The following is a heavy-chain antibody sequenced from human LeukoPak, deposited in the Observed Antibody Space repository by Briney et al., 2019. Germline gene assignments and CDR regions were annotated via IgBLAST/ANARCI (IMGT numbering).Heavy chain of an antibody. CDR1: GSSMSSYY. D-gene: IGHD1-26*01. Sequence: SETLSLTCTVSGSSMSSYYWSWIRQPPGKGLEWIGYIYDSGSTNYNPSLKSRVTISVDTSNNQFSLKLNSVAAADTAVYYCARHGTSGIYRRPFDIWGQGTMVTVSS. J-gene: IGHJ3*02. CDR3: ARHGTSGIYRRPFDI. V-gene: IGHV4-59*08. CDR2: IYDSGST.